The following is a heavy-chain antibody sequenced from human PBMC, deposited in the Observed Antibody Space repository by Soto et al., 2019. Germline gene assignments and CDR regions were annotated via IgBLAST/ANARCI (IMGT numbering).Heavy chain of an antibody. Sequence: LRLSCVASEFIFSSYTMHWVRQAPGKGLEWGSSISNSSNNINYVDSVKGRFTISRDNAKTSMYLQMNSLRAEDTGIYYCVRERKQWQTNRVYNYGLDVWGQGTTVTVSS. CDR2: ISNSSNNI. J-gene: IGHJ6*02. CDR3: VRERKQWQTNRVYNYGLDV. V-gene: IGHV3-21*06. CDR1: EFIFSSYT. D-gene: IGHD6-19*01.